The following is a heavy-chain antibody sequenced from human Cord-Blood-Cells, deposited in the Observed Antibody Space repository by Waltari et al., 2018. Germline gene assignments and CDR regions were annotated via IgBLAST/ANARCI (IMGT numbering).Heavy chain of an antibody. J-gene: IGHJ4*02. Sequence: EVQLVESGGGLVQPGGSLRLSCAASGFTFSSYEMNWVRQAPGKGLEWVSYISSSGSTIYYADSVKGRFTISRDNAKNSLYLQMNSLRAGDTAVYYCARGSHTGGFDYWGQGTLVTVSS. CDR2: ISSSGSTI. CDR1: GFTFSSYE. V-gene: IGHV3-48*03. D-gene: IGHD5-18*01. CDR3: ARGSHTGGFDY.